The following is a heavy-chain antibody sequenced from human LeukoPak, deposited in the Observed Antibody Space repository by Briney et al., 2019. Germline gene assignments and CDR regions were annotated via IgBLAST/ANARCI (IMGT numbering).Heavy chain of an antibody. V-gene: IGHV4-59*01. CDR1: GGSITTYY. D-gene: IGHD5-12*01. CDR2: IYYSGST. J-gene: IGHJ4*02. CDR3: ARVPPLPRPYTGYDYYFDY. Sequence: SETLSLTCTVSGGSITTYYRSWIRQPPGKALEWIGYIYYSGSTNYNPSLKSRVTISIDTSKNQFSLKLSSVTAADTAVYYCARVPPLPRPYTGYDYYFDYWGQGTLVIVSS.